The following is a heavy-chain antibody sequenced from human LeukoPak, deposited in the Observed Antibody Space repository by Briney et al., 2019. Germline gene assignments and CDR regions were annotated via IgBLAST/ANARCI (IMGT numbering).Heavy chain of an antibody. CDR1: GFTFSSYE. CDR2: ISSSGSTI. Sequence: PGGSLRLSSAASGFTFSSYEMNWVRQAPGKGLEWVSYISSSGSTIYYADSVKGRFTISRDNAKNSLYLQMNSLRAEDTAVYYCARVVGCYGSHFDYWGQGTLVTVSS. CDR3: ARVVGCYGSHFDY. V-gene: IGHV3-48*03. D-gene: IGHD2-2*01. J-gene: IGHJ4*02.